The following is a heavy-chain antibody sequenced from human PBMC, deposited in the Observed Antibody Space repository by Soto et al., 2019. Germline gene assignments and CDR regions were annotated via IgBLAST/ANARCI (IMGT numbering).Heavy chain of an antibody. Sequence: EVQLLESGGGLVQPGVSLRLSCGASGFTFSDNAMTWFRQAPGKGLEWVSSISDDGDSTYYADSVKGRFTISRDNSKNTLFLQMSSLGAEDTAVYYCAKSLSTAVNYGLEVWGQGTAVTVYS. J-gene: IGHJ6*02. D-gene: IGHD2-2*01. CDR3: AKSLSTAVNYGLEV. CDR2: ISDDGDST. V-gene: IGHV3-23*01. CDR1: GFTFSDNA.